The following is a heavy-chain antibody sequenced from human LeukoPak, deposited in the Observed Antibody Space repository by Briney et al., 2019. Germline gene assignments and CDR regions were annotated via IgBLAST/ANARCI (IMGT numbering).Heavy chain of an antibody. CDR1: GFTFGNSG. V-gene: IGHV3-7*01. CDR3: ARVTAYDRSNYYRPFDY. Sequence: PGGSLRLSCTASGFTFGNSGMHWVRQAPGKGLEWVANIKEDGSEKYYVDSVKGRFTISRDNAKKSLYLQMNSLRAEDTAVYYCARVTAYDRSNYYRPFDYWGQGTVVTVSS. CDR2: IKEDGSEK. D-gene: IGHD3-22*01. J-gene: IGHJ4*02.